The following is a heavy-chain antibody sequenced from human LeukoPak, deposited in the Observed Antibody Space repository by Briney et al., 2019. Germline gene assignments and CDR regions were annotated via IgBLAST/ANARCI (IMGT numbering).Heavy chain of an antibody. CDR2: ISSSSNI. Sequence: GGSLRLSCAASGFTFSYSTMNWVRQAPGKGLEWVSSISSSSNIYYSDSVRGRFTISRDNAKNSLYLQMNSLIAEDSAVYYCVRIPNNAGFPNWFDPWGQGTLVSVSS. CDR3: VRIPNNAGFPNWFDP. J-gene: IGHJ5*02. V-gene: IGHV3-69-1*01. D-gene: IGHD1-14*01. CDR1: GFTFSYST.